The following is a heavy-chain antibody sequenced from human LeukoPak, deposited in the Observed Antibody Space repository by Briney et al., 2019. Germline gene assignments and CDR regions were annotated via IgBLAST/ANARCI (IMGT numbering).Heavy chain of an antibody. CDR1: GYTFNSYG. CDR2: INPNNGGK. Sequence: ASVKVSCKASGYTFNSYGFSWVRQAPGQGLEWMGWINPNNGGKNYTQKFQGRFTMTRDTSISTAYMELSGLRFDDTAIYYCAILGNSGYWGQGTPVTVSS. V-gene: IGHV1-2*02. J-gene: IGHJ4*02. CDR3: AILGNSGY.